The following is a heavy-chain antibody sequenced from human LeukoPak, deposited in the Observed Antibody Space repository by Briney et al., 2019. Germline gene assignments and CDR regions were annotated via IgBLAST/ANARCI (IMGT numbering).Heavy chain of an antibody. CDR1: GFSVSSNY. Sequence: GGSLRLSCAASGFSVSSNYVSRVRQAPGKGLEWVSVIYSGGTTYYADSIKGRFTISRDNSKNTLYLQMNSLRAEDTAVYYCAGRYDSSGYPLHWGQGTLVTVSS. CDR3: AGRYDSSGYPLH. J-gene: IGHJ4*02. V-gene: IGHV3-53*01. CDR2: IYSGGTT. D-gene: IGHD3-22*01.